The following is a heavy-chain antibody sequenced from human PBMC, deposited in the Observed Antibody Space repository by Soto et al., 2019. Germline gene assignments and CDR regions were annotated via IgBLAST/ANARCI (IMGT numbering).Heavy chain of an antibody. CDR2: ISSTGTAM. V-gene: IGHV3-48*03. J-gene: IGHJ4*02. CDR3: ARETHFIDY. Sequence: VQLVESGGGLVQPGGSLRLSCEASGFTFSTYAMNWVRQAPGKGLEWVSYISSTGTAMFYADSVKGRFTISRDNAKNSLHLQLNSLRAEDSAVYYCARETHFIDYWGQGILVSVS. CDR1: GFTFSTYA.